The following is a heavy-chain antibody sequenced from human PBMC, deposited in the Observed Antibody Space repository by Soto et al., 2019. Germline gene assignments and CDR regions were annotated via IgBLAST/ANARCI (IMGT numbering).Heavy chain of an antibody. J-gene: IGHJ4*02. D-gene: IGHD2-2*01. Sequence: PSETLSLTCTVSGDSVSSGSYYWSWIRQPPGKGLEWIAYIHHSGTTNYNPSLKSRVTISVDTSKNQFSLKLTSVTAADTAMFYCARGGGYCGTTSCYTYFFDSWGQGALVTVLL. CDR1: GDSVSSGSYY. CDR2: IHHSGTT. V-gene: IGHV4-61*01. CDR3: ARGGGYCGTTSCYTYFFDS.